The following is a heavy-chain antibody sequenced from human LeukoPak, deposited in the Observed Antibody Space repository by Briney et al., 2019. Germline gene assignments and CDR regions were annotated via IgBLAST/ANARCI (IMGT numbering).Heavy chain of an antibody. J-gene: IGHJ4*02. CDR3: ARVASQLELAGGYFDY. D-gene: IGHD1-7*01. CDR2: IYTSGRT. V-gene: IGHV4-4*07. Sequence: SETLSLTCTVSGGSISSYYWSWIRQPAGKGLEWIGRIYTSGRTNYNPSLKSRVTISVDTSKNQFSLKLSSVTAADTAVYYCARVASQLELAGGYFDYWGQGTLVTVSS. CDR1: GGSISSYY.